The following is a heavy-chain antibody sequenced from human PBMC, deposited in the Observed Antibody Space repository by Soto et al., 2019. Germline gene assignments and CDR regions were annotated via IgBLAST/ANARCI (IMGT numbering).Heavy chain of an antibody. J-gene: IGHJ4*02. CDR1: GYTFTDYG. D-gene: IGHD2-2*01. CDR3: ARVLKVGIPAVVDY. V-gene: IGHV1-18*01. Sequence: QVHLVQSGTEVKKPGASVKVSCKASGYTFTDYGISWVRQAPGQGVEWMGWISAYNGNRNSAQKLDDRVTMTTDASSSTAYMELRSLRPDDTAVYYCARVLKVGIPAVVDYWGQGTLVTVSS. CDR2: ISAYNGNR.